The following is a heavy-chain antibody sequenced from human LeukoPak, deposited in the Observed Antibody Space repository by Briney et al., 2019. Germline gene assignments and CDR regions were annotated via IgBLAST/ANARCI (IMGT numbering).Heavy chain of an antibody. D-gene: IGHD2-21*02. Sequence: GSSVKVSCKASGGTFNNYAINWVRQAPGQGLEWVGGTIPIYGTAHYAQKFQGRVTITADESTSAGYMEPRSLRSDGTAVYYCARARDRNYYFHGVDVWGQGTTVTVSS. V-gene: IGHV1-69*01. CDR1: GGTFNNYA. CDR3: ARARDRNYYFHGVDV. J-gene: IGHJ6*02. CDR2: TIPIYGTA.